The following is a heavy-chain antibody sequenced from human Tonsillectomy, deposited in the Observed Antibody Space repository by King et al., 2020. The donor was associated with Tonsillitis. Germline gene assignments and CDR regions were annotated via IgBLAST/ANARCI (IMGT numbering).Heavy chain of an antibody. D-gene: IGHD6-19*01. V-gene: IGHV3-9*01. J-gene: IGHJ4*02. CDR2: ISWNSGSI. Sequence: VQLVESGGGLVQPGRSLRLSCAASGFTFDDYAMHWVRQAPGKGLEWVSGISWNSGSIGYADSVKGRFTISRDNAKNSLYLQMNSLRDEDTALYYCAKDMSGAVAGDFDYWGQGTLVTVSS. CDR1: GFTFDDYA. CDR3: AKDMSGAVAGDFDY.